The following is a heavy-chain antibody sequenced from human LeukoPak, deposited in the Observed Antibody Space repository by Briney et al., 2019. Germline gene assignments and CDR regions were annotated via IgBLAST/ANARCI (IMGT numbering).Heavy chain of an antibody. CDR3: ARTPIALAGGYGFDP. J-gene: IGHJ5*02. CDR1: GCTISSYC. D-gene: IGHD6-19*01. Sequence: PSETLSLTCTASGCTISSYCWRWIRQPPGKGLEWMGFIYYGGSTNYNPSLKSRVTISVDKSKNPFSLKLSSLTAADTAVYYCARTPIALAGGYGFDPWGQGTLVTVSS. CDR2: IYYGGST. V-gene: IGHV4-59*01.